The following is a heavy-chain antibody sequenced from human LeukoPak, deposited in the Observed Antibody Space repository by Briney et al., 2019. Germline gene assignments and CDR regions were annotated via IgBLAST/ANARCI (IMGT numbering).Heavy chain of an antibody. V-gene: IGHV1-46*01. Sequence: ASVKGSCKASGYTFTSYYIHWVRQAPGQGLEWMGIIYPVGGSTRYAQKFQGRVTMTRDMSTSTVYMELRSLRSDDTAVYYCARETPGGSGSYPFDYWGQGTLVTVSS. J-gene: IGHJ4*02. D-gene: IGHD3-10*01. CDR3: ARETPGGSGSYPFDY. CDR2: IYPVGGST. CDR1: GYTFTSYY.